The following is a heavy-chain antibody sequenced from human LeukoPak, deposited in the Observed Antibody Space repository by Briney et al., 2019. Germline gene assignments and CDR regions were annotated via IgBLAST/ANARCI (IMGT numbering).Heavy chain of an antibody. V-gene: IGHV3-23*01. J-gene: IGHJ4*02. Sequence: PGGSLRLSCAASGFTFSDYYMSWIRQAPGKGLEWVSAISRSGGTAYYADSVKGRFPISRDNSKNTLYLQMNRLRAEDTAVYYCAKKGYYDGSGYYMYYFDHWGQGTLVTVSS. CDR2: ISRSGGTA. D-gene: IGHD3-22*01. CDR3: AKKGYYDGSGYYMYYFDH. CDR1: GFTFSDYY.